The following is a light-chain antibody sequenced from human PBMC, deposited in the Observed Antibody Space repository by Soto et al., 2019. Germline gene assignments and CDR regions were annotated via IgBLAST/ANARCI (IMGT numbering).Light chain of an antibody. V-gene: IGKV1-12*01. CDR2: AAS. Sequence: DIQMTQSPSSVSASVGDRVTITCRASQDIRTWLAWYQQKTGKAPMLLIYAASSLQTGVPSRFSGGGSATDFTLSISSVQPEDLATYFCQQATRCPPTFGQGTKVEV. CDR3: QQATRCPPT. CDR1: QDIRTW. J-gene: IGKJ1*01.